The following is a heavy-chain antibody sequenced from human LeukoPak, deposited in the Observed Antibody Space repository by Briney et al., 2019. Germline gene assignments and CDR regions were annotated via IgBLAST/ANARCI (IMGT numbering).Heavy chain of an antibody. J-gene: IGHJ3*02. Sequence: GGSLRLSCAASGFTFRNYAMSWVRQAPGKGLEWVSDISGNGGSTYYADSVKGRFTISRDNSKNTLYLQMHSLRADDTAVYYCAKGRDTATDPDAFDMWGQGTMVTVTS. CDR2: ISGNGGST. V-gene: IGHV3-23*01. CDR1: GFTFRNYA. CDR3: AKGRDTATDPDAFDM. D-gene: IGHD5-18*01.